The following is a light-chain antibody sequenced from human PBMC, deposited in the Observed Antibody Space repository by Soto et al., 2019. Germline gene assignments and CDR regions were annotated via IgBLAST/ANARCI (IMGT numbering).Light chain of an antibody. V-gene: IGKV3-15*01. CDR3: QQYQNLWT. CDR2: RAS. Sequence: EILMTPSPSTMSVSPGARATLSCRAGQTIYSNVAWYQQRPGQAPRLLIYRASTRATGVPARFSGSGSGTEFTLTISGLQSEDFALYYCQQYQNLWTFGHG. J-gene: IGKJ1*01. CDR1: QTIYSN.